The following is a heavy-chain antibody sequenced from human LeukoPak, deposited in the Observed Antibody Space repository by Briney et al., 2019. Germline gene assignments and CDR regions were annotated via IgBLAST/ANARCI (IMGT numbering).Heavy chain of an antibody. D-gene: IGHD2-8*01. J-gene: IGHJ4*02. V-gene: IGHV1-2*06. CDR2: INPNSGGT. Sequence: ASVKVSCKASGYTFTGYYMHWVRQAPGQGLEWMGRINPNSGGTNYAQKFQGRVTMTRDTSISTAYMELSRLRSDDTAVYYCARGLPRKGYCTNGVCYQVPDYWGQGTLVTVS. CDR3: ARGLPRKGYCTNGVCYQVPDY. CDR1: GYTFTGYY.